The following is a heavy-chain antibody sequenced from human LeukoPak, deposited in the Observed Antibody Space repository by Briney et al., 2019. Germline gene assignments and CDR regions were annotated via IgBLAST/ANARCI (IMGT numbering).Heavy chain of an antibody. CDR2: IYYSGST. CDR1: GGSISSYY. Sequence: SETLSLTCTVSGGSISSYYWSWIRQPPGKGLEWIGYIYYSGSTNYNPSLKSRVTISVDTSKNQFSLKLSSVTAADTAVCYCASEYRPGYRGGFDPWGQGTLVTVSS. J-gene: IGHJ5*02. D-gene: IGHD5-12*01. CDR3: ASEYRPGYRGGFDP. V-gene: IGHV4-59*01.